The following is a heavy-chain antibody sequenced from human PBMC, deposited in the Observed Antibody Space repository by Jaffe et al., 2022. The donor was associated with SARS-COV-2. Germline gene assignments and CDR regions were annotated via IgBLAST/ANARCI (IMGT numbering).Heavy chain of an antibody. V-gene: IGHV3-30-3*01. J-gene: IGHJ6*02. D-gene: IGHD6-19*01. CDR1: GFTFSSYA. CDR2: ISYDGSNK. Sequence: QVQLVESGGGVVQPGRSLRLSCAASGFTFSSYAMHWVRQAPGKGLEWVAVISYDGSNKYYADSVKGRFTISRDNSKNTLYLQMNSLRAEDTAVYYCARETYSSGWDDYYYGMDVWGQGTTVTVSS. CDR3: ARETYSSGWDDYYYGMDV.